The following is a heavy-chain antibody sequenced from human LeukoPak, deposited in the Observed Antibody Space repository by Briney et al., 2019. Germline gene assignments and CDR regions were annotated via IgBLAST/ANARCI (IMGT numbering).Heavy chain of an antibody. D-gene: IGHD1-1*01. Sequence: GGSLRLSCAASGFTFSSYAMSWVRQAPGKGLEWVSAISGSGSTIYYADSVKGRFTISRDNAKNSLYLQMNSLRAEDTAVYYCARGGTLSGGWGQGTLVTVSS. CDR2: ISGSGSTI. CDR3: ARGGTLSGG. J-gene: IGHJ4*02. CDR1: GFTFSSYA. V-gene: IGHV3-23*01.